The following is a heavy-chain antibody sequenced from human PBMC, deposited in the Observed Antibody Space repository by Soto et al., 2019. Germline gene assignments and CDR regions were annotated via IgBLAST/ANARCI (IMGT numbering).Heavy chain of an antibody. CDR1: GFTFGSHS. V-gene: IGHV3-21*01. J-gene: IGHJ4*02. CDR3: ARGGLVVVGAPPRLLAY. Sequence: GGSLRLSCTDSGFTFGSHSMFWVRQAPGKGLEWVSSISAGSEYIFYADSVKGRFAISRDNAKNSLYLQMDSLRAEDTAVYYCARGGLVVVGAPPRLLAYWGQGTLVTVSS. CDR2: ISAGSEYI. D-gene: IGHD2-21*01.